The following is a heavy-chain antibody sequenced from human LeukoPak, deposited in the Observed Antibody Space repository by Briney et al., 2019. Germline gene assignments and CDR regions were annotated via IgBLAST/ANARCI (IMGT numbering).Heavy chain of an antibody. CDR1: GGTFSSYA. CDR2: IIPIFGTA. D-gene: IGHD6-13*01. CDR3: ARGYSSSQYYFDY. Sequence: GASVKVSCKASGGTFSSYAISWVRQAPGQGLEWMGGIIPIFGTANYAQKFQGRVTITTDESTGTAYMELSSLRSEDTAVYYCARGYSSSQYYFDYWGQGTLVTVSS. J-gene: IGHJ4*02. V-gene: IGHV1-69*05.